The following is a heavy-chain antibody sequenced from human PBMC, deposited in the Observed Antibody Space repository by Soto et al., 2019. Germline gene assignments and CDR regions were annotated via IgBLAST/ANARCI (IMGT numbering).Heavy chain of an antibody. CDR1: GYTFTSYA. D-gene: IGHD3-10*01. CDR3: ARDRNVLLWFGANWFDP. J-gene: IGHJ5*02. V-gene: IGHV1-3*01. Sequence: QVQLVQSGAEVKKPGASVQVSCKASGYTFTSYAMHWVRQAPGQRLEWMGWINAGNGNTKYSQKFQGRVTITRDTSASTAYMELSSLRSEDTAVYYCARDRNVLLWFGANWFDPWGQGTLVTVSS. CDR2: INAGNGNT.